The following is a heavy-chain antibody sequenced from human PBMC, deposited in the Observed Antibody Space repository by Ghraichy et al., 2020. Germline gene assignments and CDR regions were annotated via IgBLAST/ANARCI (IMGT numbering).Heavy chain of an antibody. CDR3: ARGQSGVTTRFDT. V-gene: IGHV4-34*01. CDR2: INHSGGT. CDR1: NGSLTAYY. D-gene: IGHD4-17*01. J-gene: IGHJ5*02. Sequence: SETLSLTCGVFNGSLTAYYWSWIRQPPGKGLEWIGEINHSGGTTYNPYFTSRVTISVDTSKNQFSLRLTSATAADAAVYYCARGQSGVTTRFDTWGQGIQVTVSS.